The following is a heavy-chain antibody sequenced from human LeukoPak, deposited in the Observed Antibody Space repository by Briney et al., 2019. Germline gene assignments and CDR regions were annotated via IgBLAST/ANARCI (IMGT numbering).Heavy chain of an antibody. J-gene: IGHJ4*02. V-gene: IGHV1-2*02. CDR3: ASMGDSGSYYYLDY. Sequence: ASVKVSCKASGYTFTGYYMHWVRQAPGQGLEWMGWINPNSGGTNYAQKFQGRVTITADKSTSTAYMELSSLRSEDTAVYYCASMGDSGSYYYLDYWGQGTLVTVSS. CDR1: GYTFTGYY. D-gene: IGHD1-26*01. CDR2: INPNSGGT.